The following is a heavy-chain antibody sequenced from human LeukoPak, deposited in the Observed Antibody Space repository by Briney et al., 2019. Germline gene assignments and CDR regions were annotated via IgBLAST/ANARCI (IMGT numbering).Heavy chain of an antibody. Sequence: SETLSLTCAVSDDSFSSHYWTWIRQPPGKGLEWIGYISYIGSTNYNPSLKSRVTISIDTSKNQFSLQLTSVTTVDTAGYYCARDLVTVTKGFDIWGQGTMLSVSS. V-gene: IGHV4-59*11. J-gene: IGHJ3*02. CDR2: ISYIGST. CDR3: ARDLVTVTKGFDI. CDR1: DDSFSSHY. D-gene: IGHD4-17*01.